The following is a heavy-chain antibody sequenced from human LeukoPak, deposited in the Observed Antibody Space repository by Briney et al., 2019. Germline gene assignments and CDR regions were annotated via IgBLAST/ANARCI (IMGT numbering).Heavy chain of an antibody. CDR1: RFTLSSYA. D-gene: IGHD3-22*01. CDR2: ISGGGGRT. CDR3: ARENWVYNWKYDSSGSGINY. J-gene: IGHJ4*02. Sequence: GGSLRLSCAAPRFTLSSYAMSWVRQAPGRGLEWVSTISGGGGRTYTPDSVKGRFTISKDNSKNTLYLKMNSLRAEDTAIYYCARENWVYNWKYDSSGSGINYWGQGTLVTVSS. V-gene: IGHV3-23*01.